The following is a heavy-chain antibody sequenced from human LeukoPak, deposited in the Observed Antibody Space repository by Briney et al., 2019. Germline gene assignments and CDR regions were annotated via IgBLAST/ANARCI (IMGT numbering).Heavy chain of an antibody. CDR2: ISVHNGIT. V-gene: IGHV1-18*04. Sequence: ASVKVSCKASGYTFAGYGISWVRQAPGQGLEWMGWISVHNGITKYAQRLQGRVTMTTDTSTAYMELKGLTSDDTAVYYCARGRRTTIPKYWGQGTRVTVSS. CDR3: ARGRRTTIPKY. D-gene: IGHD5-24*01. CDR1: GYTFAGYG. J-gene: IGHJ4*02.